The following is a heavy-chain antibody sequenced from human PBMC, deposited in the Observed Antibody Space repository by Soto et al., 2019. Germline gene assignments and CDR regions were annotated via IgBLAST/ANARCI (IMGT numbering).Heavy chain of an antibody. CDR1: GYTFTSYY. Sequence: ASVKVSCKASGYTFTSYYIHWVRQAPGQGLEWMGIINPLSGSTAYAQKFKGRVTLTRDTSTNTVSMELSSLRSEDTAVYYCARGTWDSSGWYTFPFDYWGQGTVVTVSS. CDR3: ARGTWDSSGWYTFPFDY. J-gene: IGHJ4*02. D-gene: IGHD6-19*01. V-gene: IGHV1-46*01. CDR2: INPLSGST.